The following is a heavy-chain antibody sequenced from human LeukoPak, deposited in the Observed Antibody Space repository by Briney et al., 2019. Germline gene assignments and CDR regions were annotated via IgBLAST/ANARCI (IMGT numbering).Heavy chain of an antibody. Sequence: GGSLRLSCAASGFTFDSNSMSWVRQAPGKGLEWVAVISYDGSNKYYAGSVKGRFTISRDNSKNTLYLQMNSLRAEDTAVYYCARAGEGSYYYFDYWGQGTLVTVSS. CDR3: ARAGEGSYYYFDY. D-gene: IGHD1-26*01. CDR2: ISYDGSNK. J-gene: IGHJ4*02. V-gene: IGHV3-30-3*01. CDR1: GFTFDSNS.